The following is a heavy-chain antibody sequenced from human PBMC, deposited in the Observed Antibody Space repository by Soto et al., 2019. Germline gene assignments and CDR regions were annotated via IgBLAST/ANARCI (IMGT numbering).Heavy chain of an antibody. Sequence: ASVKVSCKASGYTFTSYGISWVRQAPGQGLEWMGWISAYNGNTNYAQKLQGRVTMTTDTSTSTAYMELRSLRSDDTAVYYCARGPHQIHSSGWYSEYFQHWGQGTLVTVSS. V-gene: IGHV1-18*01. J-gene: IGHJ1*01. CDR1: GYTFTSYG. D-gene: IGHD6-19*01. CDR2: ISAYNGNT. CDR3: ARGPHQIHSSGWYSEYFQH.